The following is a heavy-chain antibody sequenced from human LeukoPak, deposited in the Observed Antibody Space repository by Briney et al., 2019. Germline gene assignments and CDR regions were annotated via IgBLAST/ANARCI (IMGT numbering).Heavy chain of an antibody. D-gene: IGHD6-13*01. Sequence: GGSLRLSCAASGFTFSNYWMSWIRQAPGKGLEWVANIKEDGSEKYYVDSVKGRFTISRDNARNSLYLQMNSLRAEDTAVYYCASGRQLGYWGQGTLVTVSS. CDR1: GFTFSNYW. CDR3: ASGRQLGY. V-gene: IGHV3-7*01. J-gene: IGHJ4*02. CDR2: IKEDGSEK.